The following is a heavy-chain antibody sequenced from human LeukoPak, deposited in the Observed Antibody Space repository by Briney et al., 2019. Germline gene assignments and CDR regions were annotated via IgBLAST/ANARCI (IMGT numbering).Heavy chain of an antibody. Sequence: GGSLRLSCAASGFSFSDHHMSWVRQVPGKGLEWLAYISRDGNIIVYADSVKGRFIISRDNARQSVYLEMTSLRPEGTAVYYCARYVLLMDYWGQGTLVTASS. CDR3: ARYVLLMDY. V-gene: IGHV3-11*01. J-gene: IGHJ4*02. D-gene: IGHD3-16*01. CDR1: GFSFSDHH. CDR2: ISRDGNII.